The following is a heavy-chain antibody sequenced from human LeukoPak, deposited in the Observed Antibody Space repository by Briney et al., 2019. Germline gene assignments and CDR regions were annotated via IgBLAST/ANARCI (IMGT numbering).Heavy chain of an antibody. D-gene: IGHD3-9*01. J-gene: IGHJ4*02. Sequence: ASVKVSCKASGGTFSSYAISWVRQAPGQGLEWMGRIIPILDIANSAQSFQGRVTITADKSTSTAYMELSSLRSDDTAVYYCAREWYDILTGYQGFQLDYWGQGSLVTVSS. CDR1: GGTFSSYA. CDR3: AREWYDILTGYQGFQLDY. V-gene: IGHV1-69*04. CDR2: IIPILDIA.